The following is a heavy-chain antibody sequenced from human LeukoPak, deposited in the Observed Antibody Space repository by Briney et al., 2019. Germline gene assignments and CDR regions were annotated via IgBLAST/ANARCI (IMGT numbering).Heavy chain of an antibody. CDR3: AREGTENVRQSSRFFVSYNYFGMDA. J-gene: IGHJ6*02. Sequence: GASVKVSCKASGYSFSSCGISWVRQAPGQGLEWIGWIGTYIGNTDYNQKLQGRVTLTADTSTTTAYMELTGLRSDVTAVYFCAREGTENVRQSSRFFVSYNYFGMDAWGQGTTVTVSS. CDR2: IGTYIGNT. D-gene: IGHD5-24*01. V-gene: IGHV1-18*01. CDR1: GYSFSSCG.